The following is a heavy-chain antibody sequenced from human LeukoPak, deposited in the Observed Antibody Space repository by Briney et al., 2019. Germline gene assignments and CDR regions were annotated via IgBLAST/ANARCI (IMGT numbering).Heavy chain of an antibody. J-gene: IGHJ5*02. D-gene: IGHD6-13*01. CDR3: ARGHSSSWYMNWFDP. CDR2: IKQDGSAK. V-gene: IGHV3-7*01. CDR1: GFTFSNYW. Sequence: GGSLRLSCAASGFTFSNYWMTWVRQAPGKGLEWVANIKQDGSAKYYVDSVKGRFTISRDNAKNSLYLQMNSLRAEDTAVYYCARGHSSSWYMNWFDPWGQGTLVTVSS.